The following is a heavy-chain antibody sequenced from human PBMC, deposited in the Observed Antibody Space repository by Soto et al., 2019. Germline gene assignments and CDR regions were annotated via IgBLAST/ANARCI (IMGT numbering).Heavy chain of an antibody. Sequence: SETLSLTCAVSGYSISSGYYWSWIRQPPGKGLEWIGYIYYSGSTNYNPSLKSRVTISVDTSKNQFSLKLSSVTAADTAVYYCASSKLGYSYGPVFDYWGQGTLVTVSS. J-gene: IGHJ4*02. D-gene: IGHD5-18*01. CDR1: GYSISSGYY. CDR3: ASSKLGYSYGPVFDY. CDR2: IYYSGST. V-gene: IGHV4-61*01.